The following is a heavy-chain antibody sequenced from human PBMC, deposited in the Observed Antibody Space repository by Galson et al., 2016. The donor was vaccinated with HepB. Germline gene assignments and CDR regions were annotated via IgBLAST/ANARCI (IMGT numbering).Heavy chain of an antibody. CDR1: GFTFSSYA. Sequence: SLRLSCAASGFTFSSYAIHWVRQAPGKGLEWVAVISYDGGKKYYADSVKGRFTISRDNSKNTLYLQMNSLRAEDTAVYYCAREGLTVFGVLIGGMDVWGPGTTVTVSS. J-gene: IGHJ6*02. CDR2: ISYDGGKK. D-gene: IGHD3-3*01. V-gene: IGHV3-30*04. CDR3: AREGLTVFGVLIGGMDV.